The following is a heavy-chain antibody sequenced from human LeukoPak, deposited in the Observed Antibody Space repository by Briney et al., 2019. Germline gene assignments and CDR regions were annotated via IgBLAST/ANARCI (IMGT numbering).Heavy chain of an antibody. CDR3: ARVVMKAFYYYYMDV. V-gene: IGHV1-8*01. CDR2: MNPTRGDT. CDR1: GYTFSDYD. J-gene: IGHJ6*03. D-gene: IGHD4-23*01. Sequence: ASVKVSCKASGYTFSDYDVNWVRPAPGQGLEWMGWMNPTRGDTAYAQKFQCRVTMTRSMSRNTAYMELSRLRSEDTAAYFCARVVMKAFYYYYMDVWGKGTTIIISS.